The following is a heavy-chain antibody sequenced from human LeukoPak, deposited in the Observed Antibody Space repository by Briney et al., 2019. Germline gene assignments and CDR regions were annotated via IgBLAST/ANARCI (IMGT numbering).Heavy chain of an antibody. CDR3: AKDSTVSPFGY. Sequence: PGRSLRLSCAASGFTFSSYGMHWVRQAPGKGLEWVAVISYDGSNKYYAVSVKGRFTISRDNSKNTLYLQMNSLRAEDTAVYYCAKDSTVSPFGYWGQGTLVTVSS. J-gene: IGHJ4*02. V-gene: IGHV3-30*18. D-gene: IGHD5/OR15-5a*01. CDR1: GFTFSSYG. CDR2: ISYDGSNK.